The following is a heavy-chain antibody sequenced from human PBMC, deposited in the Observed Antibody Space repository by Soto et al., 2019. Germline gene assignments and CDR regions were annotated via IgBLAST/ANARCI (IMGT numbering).Heavy chain of an antibody. Sequence: QVQLVQSGAEVKKPGASVKVSCKASGYTFTSYGISWVRQAPGQGLEWMGWISAYNGNTNYAQKLQGRVTMTTDTSTSTAYMELRSLRSDDTAVYYWARERKMATGVYYYYYGMDVWGQGTTVTVSS. J-gene: IGHJ6*02. D-gene: IGHD5-12*01. CDR1: GYTFTSYG. CDR3: ARERKMATGVYYYYYGMDV. V-gene: IGHV1-18*01. CDR2: ISAYNGNT.